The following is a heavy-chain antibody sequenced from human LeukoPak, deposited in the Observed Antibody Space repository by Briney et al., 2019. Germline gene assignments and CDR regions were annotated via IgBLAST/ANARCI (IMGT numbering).Heavy chain of an antibody. V-gene: IGHV3-30*07. Sequence: HPGGSLRLSCTVSGFTFSSYIMHWVRQAPGKGLEWVAVISYDGSNAYYTDSVKGRFTISRDNSKNTLYLQMNSLRSEDTALYYCAKTLDYGGPPGWFDPWGQGTLVTVSS. CDR3: AKTLDYGGPPGWFDP. CDR1: GFTFSSYI. D-gene: IGHD4-23*01. CDR2: ISYDGSNA. J-gene: IGHJ5*02.